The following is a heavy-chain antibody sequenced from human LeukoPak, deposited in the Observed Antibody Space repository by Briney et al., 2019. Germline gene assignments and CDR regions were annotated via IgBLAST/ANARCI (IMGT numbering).Heavy chain of an antibody. CDR2: INHSGST. D-gene: IGHD6-13*01. V-gene: IGHV4-39*07. CDR3: ARSAYSSSWFPPYFDY. J-gene: IGHJ4*02. Sequence: PSETLSLTCTVSSGSISTSNYYWSWIRQPPGKGLEWIGEINHSGSTNYNPSLKSRVTISVDTSKNQFSLKLSSVTAADTAVYYCARSAYSSSWFPPYFDYWGQGTLVTVSS. CDR1: SGSISTSNYY.